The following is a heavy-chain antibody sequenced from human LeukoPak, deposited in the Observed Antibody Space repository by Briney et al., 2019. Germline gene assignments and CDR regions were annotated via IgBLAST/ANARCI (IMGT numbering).Heavy chain of an antibody. CDR2: IKQDGSEK. J-gene: IGHJ6*02. Sequence: PGGSLRLSCAASGFTFSSYWMSWVRQAPGKGLEWVANIKQDGSEKYYVDSVKGRFTISRDNAKNSLYLQMNSLRAEDTAVYYCARWDRDIVVVPAAYGMDVWGQGTTVTVSS. CDR1: GFTFSSYW. CDR3: ARWDRDIVVVPAAYGMDV. V-gene: IGHV3-7*01. D-gene: IGHD2-2*01.